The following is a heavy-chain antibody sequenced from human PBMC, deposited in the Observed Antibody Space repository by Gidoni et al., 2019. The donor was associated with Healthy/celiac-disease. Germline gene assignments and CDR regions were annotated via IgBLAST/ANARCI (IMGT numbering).Heavy chain of an antibody. D-gene: IGHD2-8*02. CDR1: GGSFSGYY. CDR2: INHSGST. V-gene: IGHV4-34*01. Sequence: QVQLQQWGAGLLKPSETLSLTCAVHGGSFSGYYWSWIRQPPGKGLEWLGEINHSGSTNYNPSLKSRVTISGDTAKNQFSLKLSSVTAAETAVYYWARERSGYCTGGVCPTGYYYGMDVWGQGTTVTVSS. CDR3: ARERSGYCTGGVCPTGYYYGMDV. J-gene: IGHJ6*02.